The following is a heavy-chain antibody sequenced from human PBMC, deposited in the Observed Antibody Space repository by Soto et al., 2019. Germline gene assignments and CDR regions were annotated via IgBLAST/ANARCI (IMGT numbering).Heavy chain of an antibody. V-gene: IGHV3-21*01. D-gene: IGHD5-18*01. CDR1: GFTFSSYS. Sequence: EVQLVESGGGLVKPGGSLRLSCAASGFTFSSYSMNWVRQAPGKGLEWVSSISSSSSYIYYADSVKGRFTISRDNAKNSLYLQMNSLRAEDTAVYYCARESGYSYGRDKANFDYWGQGTLVTVSS. J-gene: IGHJ4*02. CDR3: ARESGYSYGRDKANFDY. CDR2: ISSSSSYI.